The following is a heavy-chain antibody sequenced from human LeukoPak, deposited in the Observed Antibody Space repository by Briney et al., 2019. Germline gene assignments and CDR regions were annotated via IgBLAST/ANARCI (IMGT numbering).Heavy chain of an antibody. V-gene: IGHV3-7*01. CDR3: ARGVWAPFDS. Sequence: GGSLRLSCPASGFSLSNYWMNWVRQAPEKGLEWVANIKQDGSEKNYVDSVKGRFSISRDNAKNSLILQMNSLRDEDTAVYYCARGVWAPFDSWGQGTLVSVSS. D-gene: IGHD7-27*01. CDR2: IKQDGSEK. J-gene: IGHJ4*02. CDR1: GFSLSNYW.